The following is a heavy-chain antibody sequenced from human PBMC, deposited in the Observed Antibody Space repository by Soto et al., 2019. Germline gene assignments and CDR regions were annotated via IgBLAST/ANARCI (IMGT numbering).Heavy chain of an antibody. CDR2: IYYSGST. V-gene: IGHV4-31*03. J-gene: IGHJ4*02. CDR3: ARKATVTTCFDY. Sequence: QVQMQESVPGLVKPSQTLSLTCTVSGGSISSGGYYWSWIRQHPGKGLEWIGYIYYSGSTYYNPSLKSRVTISVDTSKNQFSLKLSSVTAADTAVYYCARKATVTTCFDYWGQGTLVTVSS. CDR1: GGSISSGGYY. D-gene: IGHD4-17*01.